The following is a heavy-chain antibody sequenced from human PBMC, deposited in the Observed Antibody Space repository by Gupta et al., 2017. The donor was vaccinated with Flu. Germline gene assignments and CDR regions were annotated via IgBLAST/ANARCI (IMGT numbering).Heavy chain of an antibody. CDR2: IEHTGNI. CDR3: ARGGAARPSF. D-gene: IGHD6-6*01. V-gene: IGHV4-34*01. J-gene: IGHJ4*02. Sequence: FSGYYLMWIRQSPEKGLEWIGEIEHTGNINYNPSLKSQVTISVDTSKSQFSLRLNSVTAADTAVYFCARGGAARPSFWGQGTLVTVSS. CDR1: FSGYY.